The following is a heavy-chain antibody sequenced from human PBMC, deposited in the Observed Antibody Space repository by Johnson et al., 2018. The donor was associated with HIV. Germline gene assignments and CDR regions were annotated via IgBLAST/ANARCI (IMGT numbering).Heavy chain of an antibody. V-gene: IGHV3-72*01. Sequence: VQLVESGGGLVQPGGSLRLSCAASGFAFSNYAMTWVRQAPGKGLEWVGRTRNKAHSYTTEYAASVKGRFTISRDDSKNSLYLQMNSLKSEDTAVYYCATGASSTWSLGALDIWGQGTMVTVSS. CDR1: GFAFSNYA. D-gene: IGHD6-13*01. J-gene: IGHJ3*02. CDR2: TRNKAHSYTT. CDR3: ATGASSTWSLGALDI.